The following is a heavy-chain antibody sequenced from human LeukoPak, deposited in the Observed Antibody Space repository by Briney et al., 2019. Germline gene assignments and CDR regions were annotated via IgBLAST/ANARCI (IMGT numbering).Heavy chain of an antibody. J-gene: IGHJ6*03. CDR1: GYTFTSYE. Sequence: ASEKVSCKPSGYTFTSYEINWVRQATGQGVEGMGWMNTNRGNTGYAQNFQGRVTITMNTSISTAYMTLSSLGSEDTAEDFCARKGPANCSYYYMDLWGKGTTVTVSS. CDR2: MNTNRGNT. D-gene: IGHD2-2*01. CDR3: ARKGPANCSYYYMDL. V-gene: IGHV1-8*01.